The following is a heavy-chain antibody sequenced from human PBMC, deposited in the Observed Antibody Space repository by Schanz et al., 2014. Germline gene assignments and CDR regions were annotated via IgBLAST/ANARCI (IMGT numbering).Heavy chain of an antibody. J-gene: IGHJ4*02. D-gene: IGHD3-10*01. CDR3: ARGVRVRGIIIDY. CDR2: ISGSGNTI. V-gene: IGHV3-48*04. CDR1: GFTFSSHS. Sequence: EVQLVESGGTLVQPGGSLRLSCVASGFTFSSHSMNWVRQAPGQGLEWLSYISGSGNTIYYADSVKGRFTISRDNAKNSVYLQMNSLRAEDTAEYYCARGVRVRGIIIDYWGPGTLVTVSS.